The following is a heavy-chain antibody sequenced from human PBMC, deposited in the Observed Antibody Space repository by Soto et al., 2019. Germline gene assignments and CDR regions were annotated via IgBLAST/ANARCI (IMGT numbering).Heavy chain of an antibody. CDR2: IGSDGSGT. J-gene: IGHJ4*02. Sequence: EVQLVESGGGLVQPGGSLRLSCAASGFALSSYWMHWVRKAPGKELVWVSRIGSDGSGTTYADSVKGRFTISRDNAKNTVYLQMTSLSAEDTAVYYCTRVLAGTSGQFDYWGQGTLVTVSS. V-gene: IGHV3-74*01. CDR1: GFALSSYW. D-gene: IGHD1-26*01. CDR3: TRVLAGTSGQFDY.